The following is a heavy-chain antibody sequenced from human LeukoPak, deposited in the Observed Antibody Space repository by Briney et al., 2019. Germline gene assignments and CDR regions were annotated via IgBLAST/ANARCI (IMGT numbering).Heavy chain of an antibody. CDR3: ALEGYSSSWYWYFDY. CDR2: INAGNGNT. J-gene: IGHJ4*02. CDR1: GYTFTSYA. Sequence: GASVKVSCKASGYTFTSYAMHWVRQAPGQRLEWMGWINAGNGNTKYSQKFQGRVTITRDTSASTAYMELSSLRSEDTAVYYCALEGYSSSWYWYFDYWGQGTLATVSS. D-gene: IGHD6-13*01. V-gene: IGHV1-3*01.